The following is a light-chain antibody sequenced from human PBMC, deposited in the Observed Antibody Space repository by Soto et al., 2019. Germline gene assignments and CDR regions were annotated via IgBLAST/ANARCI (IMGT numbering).Light chain of an antibody. J-gene: IGKJ1*01. CDR3: QQYNNWPPLT. CDR2: GAS. Sequence: EIVMTQSPATLSVSPGERATLSCRASQSVRSNLAWYQQKPGQAHRLIIYGASTSATGIPARFSGSGSGTEFTLTISSLQSEDLAVYYCQQYNNWPPLTFGQGTKVESK. V-gene: IGKV3-15*01. CDR1: QSVRSN.